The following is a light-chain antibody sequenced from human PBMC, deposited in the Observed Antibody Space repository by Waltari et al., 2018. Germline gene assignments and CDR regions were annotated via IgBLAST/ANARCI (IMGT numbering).Light chain of an antibody. CDR2: DVS. J-gene: IGLJ3*02. CDR3: SSYTSRGLV. Sequence: QSALTQPASVSGSPGQSITISCTGTSSDVGGYNYVSWYQQHPGKAPKLMIYDVSKRPSGVSNRFSGSNAGNTASLTISGLQAEDEADYYCSSYTSRGLVFGGGTKLTVL. V-gene: IGLV2-14*01. CDR1: SSDVGGYNY.